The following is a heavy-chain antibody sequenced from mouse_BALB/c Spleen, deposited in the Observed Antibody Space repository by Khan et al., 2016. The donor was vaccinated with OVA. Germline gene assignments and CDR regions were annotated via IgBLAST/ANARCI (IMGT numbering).Heavy chain of an antibody. CDR1: GFNIKDYY. V-gene: IGHV14-1*02. CDR3: VRRGYGNYWFAY. Sequence: EVKLEESGAELVRPGALVKLSCKASGFNIKDYYMVWVKQRPEQGLEWIGWLDPENGNTVYDPKFQAKASITADTSSNTAYLQLSSLTSEDTAVYYCVRRGYGNYWFAYWGQGNLGTGSA. D-gene: IGHD2-1*01. CDR2: LDPENGNT. J-gene: IGHJ3*01.